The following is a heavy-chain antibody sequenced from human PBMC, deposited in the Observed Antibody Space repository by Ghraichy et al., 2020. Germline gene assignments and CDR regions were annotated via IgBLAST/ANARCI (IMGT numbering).Heavy chain of an antibody. D-gene: IGHD6-13*01. CDR1: GFTFSSYW. CDR2: INSDGSST. V-gene: IGHV3-74*01. Sequence: GGSLRLSCAASGFTFSSYWMHWVRQAPGKGLVWVSRINSDGSSTSYADSVKGRFTISRDNAKNTLYLQMNSLRAEDTAVYYCARDGYSSSWYGAFDIWAKGQWSPSLQ. CDR3: ARDGYSSSWYGAFDI. J-gene: IGHJ3*02.